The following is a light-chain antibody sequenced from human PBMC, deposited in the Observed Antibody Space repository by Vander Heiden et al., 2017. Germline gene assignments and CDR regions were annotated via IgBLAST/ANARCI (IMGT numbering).Light chain of an antibody. J-gene: IGKJ4*01. V-gene: IGKV1-33*01. CDR3: QQYDNLPLT. CDR1: QDISNY. CDR2: DAS. Sequence: DILTTTSPPSLSASVGDRVTITCQASQDISNYLNWYQQKPGKAPKLLIYDASNLETGVPSRFSGSGSGTDFTFTISSLQPEDIATYYCQQYDNLPLTFGGGTKVEIK.